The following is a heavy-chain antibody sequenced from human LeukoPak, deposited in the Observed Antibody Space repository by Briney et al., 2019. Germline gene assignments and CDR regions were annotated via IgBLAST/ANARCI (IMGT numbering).Heavy chain of an antibody. V-gene: IGHV4-59*01. CDR1: GGSTSSYY. D-gene: IGHD2-2*01. CDR2: IYYSGST. J-gene: IGHJ6*03. Sequence: PETLSLTCTVSGGSTSSYYWSWIRQPPGKGLEWIGYIYYSGSTNYNPSLKSRVTISVDTSKDQFSLKLSSVTAADTAVYYCARGGCSSTSCYSGRGYYYYYMDVWGKGTTVTVSS. CDR3: ARGGCSSTSCYSGRGYYYYYMDV.